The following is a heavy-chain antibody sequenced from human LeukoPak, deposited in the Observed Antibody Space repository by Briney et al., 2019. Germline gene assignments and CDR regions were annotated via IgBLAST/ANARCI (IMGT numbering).Heavy chain of an antibody. CDR3: VREKSGGTYDY. J-gene: IGHJ4*02. V-gene: IGHV1-46*01. CDR2: IRPGDTRT. D-gene: IGHD3-16*01. CDR1: GYTFTAYY. Sequence: EASEKVSCKASGYTFTAYYIQWARQAPGQGLEWMGTIRPGDTRTTYAQKFQGRVTMTWDMSTTTGYMELSSLRSEDTAVYYCVREKSGGTYDYWGQGTLVTVSS.